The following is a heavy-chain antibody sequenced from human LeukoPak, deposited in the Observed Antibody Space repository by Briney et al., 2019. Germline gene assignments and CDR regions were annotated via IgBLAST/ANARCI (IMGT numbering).Heavy chain of an antibody. D-gene: IGHD5-24*01. CDR2: INWNGGST. CDR3: ARSPDGYNSYFAY. Sequence: GGSLRLSCAAGGFTVDDDGVSWVRGAPGFGVEGGSGINWNGGSTGYEDSVKGRFPISRDNAKNSLYLQMNSLRAEDTALYYCARSPDGYNSYFAYCGQGTLVTVS. CDR1: GFTVDDDG. J-gene: IGHJ4*02. V-gene: IGHV3-20*04.